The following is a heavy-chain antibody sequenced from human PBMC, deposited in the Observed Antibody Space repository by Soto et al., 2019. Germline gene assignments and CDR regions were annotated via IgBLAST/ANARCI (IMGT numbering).Heavy chain of an antibody. CDR2: INHSGTM. CDR1: GGSFSAYY. Sequence: SETLSLTCAVHGGSFSAYYWSWIRQPPGKGLEWIGEINHSGTMKYNPSLKSRVTISIDTSKNEFFLKLSSVTAADTAMYYCASGLGFRAILNYFDTSGQAALVTVSS. J-gene: IGHJ5*02. CDR3: ASGLGFRAILNYFDT. V-gene: IGHV4-34*01. D-gene: IGHD2-21*01.